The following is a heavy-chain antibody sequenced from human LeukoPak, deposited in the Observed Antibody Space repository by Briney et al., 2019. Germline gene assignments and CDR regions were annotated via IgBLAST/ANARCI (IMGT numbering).Heavy chain of an antibody. V-gene: IGHV3-9*01. D-gene: IGHD3-22*01. Sequence: GRSLRLSCAASGFTFNDHAMYWVRQAPGKGLEWVSGINCNSDNIGYADSVKGRFTISRDDAKNSLFLQMNSLRTEDTALYYCARASYYYDTTGLGAVDIWGQGTMVTVSS. CDR2: INCNSDNI. CDR3: ARASYYYDTTGLGAVDI. CDR1: GFTFNDHA. J-gene: IGHJ3*02.